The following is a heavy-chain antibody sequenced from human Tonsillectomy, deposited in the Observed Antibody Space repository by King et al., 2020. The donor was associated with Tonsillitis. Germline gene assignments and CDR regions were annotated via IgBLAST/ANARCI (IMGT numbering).Heavy chain of an antibody. CDR3: ARGRGFYPLDY. V-gene: IGHV1-8*02. J-gene: IGHJ4*02. D-gene: IGHD3-3*01. Sequence: QLVQSGAELKKPGASVKVSCKASGYTFTIYDINWVRQATGQGLEWMGWMNPNIGNTGYGQKFQGRVTMTRNTSISTAFLELSSLRSEDTAIYYCARGRGFYPLDYWGQGTLVTVSS. CDR1: GYTFTIYD. CDR2: MNPNIGNT.